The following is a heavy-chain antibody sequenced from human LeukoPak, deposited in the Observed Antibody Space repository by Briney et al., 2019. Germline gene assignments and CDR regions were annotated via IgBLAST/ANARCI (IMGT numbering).Heavy chain of an antibody. J-gene: IGHJ4*02. V-gene: IGHV1-2*02. CDR3: ARITGTTFGFSDY. D-gene: IGHD3-16*01. Sequence: GASVKVSCKASGYTFTDYYMHWVRQAPGQGLERMGWINPNSGGTNYAQKFQGRVTMTRDTSISTAYMELSRLRSDDTAVYYCARITGTTFGFSDYWGQGTLVTVSS. CDR2: INPNSGGT. CDR1: GYTFTDYY.